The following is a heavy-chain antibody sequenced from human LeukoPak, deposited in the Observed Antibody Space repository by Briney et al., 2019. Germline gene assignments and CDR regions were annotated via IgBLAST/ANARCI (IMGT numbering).Heavy chain of an antibody. J-gene: IGHJ3*02. CDR2: ISYDGSNK. Sequence: GGSLRLSCAASGFTFSSYAMHWVRQAPGKGLEWVAVISYDGSNKYYADSVKGRFTISRDSSKNTLYLQMNSLRAEDTAVYYCARAGGSDALDIWGQGTMVTVSS. D-gene: IGHD3-16*01. V-gene: IGHV3-30*04. CDR1: GFTFSSYA. CDR3: ARAGGSDALDI.